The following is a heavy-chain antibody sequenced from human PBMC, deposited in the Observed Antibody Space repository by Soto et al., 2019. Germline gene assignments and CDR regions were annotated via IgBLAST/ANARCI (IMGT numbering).Heavy chain of an antibody. CDR3: ARGVGSSPPRY. CDR2: VYDNGRP. CDR1: GGSISVYY. D-gene: IGHD3-9*01. Sequence: SETLSLTCTISGGSISVYYWSWIRQSPRQGLEWIGYVYDNGRPYYSPSLKSRVTISADTSKNQIPLKLTSATAADTAVYYCARGVGSSPPRYWGRGTLVTVSS. V-gene: IGHV4-59*01. J-gene: IGHJ4*02.